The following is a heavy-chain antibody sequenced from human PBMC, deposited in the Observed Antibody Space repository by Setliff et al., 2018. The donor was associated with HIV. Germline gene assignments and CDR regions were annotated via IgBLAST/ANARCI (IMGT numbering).Heavy chain of an antibody. V-gene: IGHV1-18*01. Sequence: ASVKVSCKASGYTFTSYGISWVRQAPGQGLEWMGWISAYNGNTNYAQTLQGRVTMTTDTSTSTAYMELRSLRSDDTAVYYCARDVDYTDAFDIWGQGTMVTVSS. D-gene: IGHD4-4*01. CDR1: GYTFTSYG. J-gene: IGHJ3*02. CDR3: ARDVDYTDAFDI. CDR2: ISAYNGNT.